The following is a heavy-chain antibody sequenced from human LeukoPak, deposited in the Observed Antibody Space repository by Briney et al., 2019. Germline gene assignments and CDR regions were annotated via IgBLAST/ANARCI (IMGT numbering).Heavy chain of an antibody. CDR1: GFTFGDYA. D-gene: IGHD6-19*01. CDR2: IRSKAYGGTT. CDR3: TRGGWYRGGAFPFDY. Sequence: GGSLRLSCTASGFTFGDYAMSWVRQAPGKGLEWVGFIRSKAYGGTTEYAASVKGRFTISRDDSKSVAYLQMNSLKTEDTAVYYCTRGGWYRGGAFPFDYWGQGTLVTVSS. V-gene: IGHV3-49*04. J-gene: IGHJ4*02.